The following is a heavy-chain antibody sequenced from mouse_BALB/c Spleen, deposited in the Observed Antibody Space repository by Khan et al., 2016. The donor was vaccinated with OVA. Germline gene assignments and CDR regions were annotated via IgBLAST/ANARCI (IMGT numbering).Heavy chain of an antibody. Sequence: QVQLKESGPALVAPSQSLSITCTISGFSLTNYGVHWVRQPPGKGLEWLVVIWRDGSTTYNSDLKSRLSIRKDNSKSQVFLKMNSLQTDDTAMYYCARQPYYQYYIMDYWGQGTSVTVSS. D-gene: IGHD2-10*01. CDR1: GFSLTNYG. V-gene: IGHV2-6-1*01. CDR2: IWRDGST. CDR3: ARQPYYQYYIMDY. J-gene: IGHJ4*01.